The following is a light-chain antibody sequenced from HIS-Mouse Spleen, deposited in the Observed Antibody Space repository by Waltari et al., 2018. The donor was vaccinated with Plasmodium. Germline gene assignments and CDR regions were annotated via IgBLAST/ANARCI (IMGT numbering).Light chain of an antibody. Sequence: QSALTQPPSASGSPGQSVTISCTGTSSDVGGYNYVSWYQQHPGKAPKRIVYEVSKRPAGVPDRFSGSNSGNTASLTGSGLQAEDEADYYCSSYAGSNNLVFGGGTKLTVL. CDR2: EVS. J-gene: IGLJ2*01. V-gene: IGLV2-8*01. CDR3: SSYAGSNNLV. CDR1: SSDVGGYNY.